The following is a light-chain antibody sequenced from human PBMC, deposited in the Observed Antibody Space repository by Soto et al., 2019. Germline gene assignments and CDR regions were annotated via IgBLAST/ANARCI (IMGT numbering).Light chain of an antibody. CDR3: SSYTTSNTRQIV. CDR1: SSDVGGYTY. Sequence: HSVLPKPASVSGSPGQAITISCTGTSSDVGGYTYVSWYQQHPGKAPKFIIYDVSNRPSGVSNRFSGSKSGDTASLTISGLQAEDEADYYCSSYTTSNTRQIVFGTGTKVTVL. J-gene: IGLJ1*01. V-gene: IGLV2-14*01. CDR2: DVS.